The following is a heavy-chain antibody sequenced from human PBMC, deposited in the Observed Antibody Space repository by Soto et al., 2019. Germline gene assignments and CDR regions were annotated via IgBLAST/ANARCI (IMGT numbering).Heavy chain of an antibody. Sequence: QVQLVQSGAEVKKPGSSVRVSCKASGGTFSNYPIGWVRQAPGQGLEWMGVIIPIFGTTNYAQRFQGRVTISADESTSTAYMELSSLRYEDTAMYFCARPRTTATTKGYDYWGQGTLVTVSS. CDR2: IIPIFGTT. J-gene: IGHJ4*02. CDR3: ARPRTTATTKGYDY. D-gene: IGHD1-1*01. V-gene: IGHV1-69*01. CDR1: GGTFSNYP.